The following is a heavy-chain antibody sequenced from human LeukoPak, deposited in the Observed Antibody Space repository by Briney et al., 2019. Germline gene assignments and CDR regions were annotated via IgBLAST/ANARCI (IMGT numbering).Heavy chain of an antibody. CDR2: ISAYNGNT. V-gene: IGHV1-18*01. CDR3: ARVTLGSITIFGVVIGNWFDP. D-gene: IGHD3-3*01. J-gene: IGHJ5*02. CDR1: GYTFTSYG. Sequence: ASVKVSCKASGYTFTSYGISWVRQAPGQGLEWMGWISAYNGNTNYAQKLQGRVTMTTDTSTSTAYMELRSLRSDDTAVYYCARVTLGSITIFGVVIGNWFDPWGQGTLVTVSS.